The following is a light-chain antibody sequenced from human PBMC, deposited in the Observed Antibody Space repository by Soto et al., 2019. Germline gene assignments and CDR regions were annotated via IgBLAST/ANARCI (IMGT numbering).Light chain of an antibody. CDR1: QSIGTW. CDR2: DAS. CDR3: QQYNNWPRT. Sequence: DIQVTQYPSTLSASVGDRVTITCGASQSIGTWLAWYQQKKGKAPKLLIFDASTLESGVPSRFSGSGSWTECTLTISSLQSEDVSVDYCQQYNNWPRTFGQGTKVDIK. V-gene: IGKV1-5*01. J-gene: IGKJ1*01.